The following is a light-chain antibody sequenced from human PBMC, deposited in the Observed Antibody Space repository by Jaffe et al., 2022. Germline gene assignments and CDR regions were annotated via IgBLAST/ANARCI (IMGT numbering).Light chain of an antibody. CDR2: DVS. Sequence: QSALTQPRSVSGSPGQSVTISCSGTSSDVGIYNYVSWYQQHPGKAPKLMIHDVSERPSGVPDRFSGSKSGNTASLTISGLQADDEADYYCCSYAGNYIYVFGTGTEVTVL. CDR3: CSYAGNYIYV. V-gene: IGLV2-11*01. J-gene: IGLJ1*01. CDR1: SSDVGIYNY.